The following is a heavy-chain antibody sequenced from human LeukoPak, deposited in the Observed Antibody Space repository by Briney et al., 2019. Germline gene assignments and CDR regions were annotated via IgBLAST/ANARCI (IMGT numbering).Heavy chain of an antibody. Sequence: GASVTVSCKASGYTFTGYYMHWVRQAPGQGLEWMGWINPNSGGTNYAQKFQGRVTMTRDTSISTAYMELSRLRSDDTAVYYCARKHSSSWPSYDSYGMDVWGQGTTVTVSS. D-gene: IGHD6-13*01. CDR3: ARKHSSSWPSYDSYGMDV. CDR1: GYTFTGYY. CDR2: INPNSGGT. J-gene: IGHJ6*02. V-gene: IGHV1-2*02.